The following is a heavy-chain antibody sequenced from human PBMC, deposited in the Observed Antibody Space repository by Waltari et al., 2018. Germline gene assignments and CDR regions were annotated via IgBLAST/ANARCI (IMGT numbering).Heavy chain of an antibody. CDR3: ARELGMVQGVIIMDGMDV. CDR2: IYYSGST. CDR1: SISSSSYY. D-gene: IGHD3-10*01. V-gene: IGHV4-39*07. J-gene: IGHJ6*02. Sequence: SISSSSYYWGWIRQPPGKGLEWIGSIYYSGSTYYNPSLKSRVTISVDTSKNQFSLKLSSVTAADTAVYYCARELGMVQGVIIMDGMDVWGQGTTVTVSS.